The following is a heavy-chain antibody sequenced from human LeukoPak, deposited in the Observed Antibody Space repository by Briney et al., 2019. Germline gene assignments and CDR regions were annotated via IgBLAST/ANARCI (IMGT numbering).Heavy chain of an antibody. J-gene: IGHJ4*02. CDR2: IYYSGST. CDR1: GGSVSSYR. D-gene: IGHD3-22*01. V-gene: IGHV4-59*02. Sequence: SETLSLTCTVSGGSVSSYRWGWIRQPPGRGLEWIGSIYYSGSTNYNPSLKSRVTISVDTSKNQFSLKLSSVTAADTAVYYCVTISGYQTTWGQGTLVTVSS. CDR3: VTISGYQTT.